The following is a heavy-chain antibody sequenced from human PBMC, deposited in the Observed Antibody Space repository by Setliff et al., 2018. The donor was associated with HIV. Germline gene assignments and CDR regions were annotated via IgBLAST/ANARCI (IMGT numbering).Heavy chain of an antibody. J-gene: IGHJ5*02. CDR2: INAGNGNT. V-gene: IGHV1-3*01. D-gene: IGHD6-6*01. CDR1: GYTFTSYA. Sequence: ASVNVSCKASGYTFTSYAMHWVRQAPGQRLEWMGWINAGNGNTKYSQKFQGRVTITRDTSASTAYMELSSLRSEDTAVDYCARVRIPARPDGLLTWFDPWGPGTLVTVSS. CDR3: ARVRIPARPDGLLTWFDP.